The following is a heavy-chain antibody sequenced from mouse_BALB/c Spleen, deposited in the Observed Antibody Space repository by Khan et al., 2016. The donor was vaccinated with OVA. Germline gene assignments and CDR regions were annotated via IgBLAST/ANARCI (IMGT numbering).Heavy chain of an antibody. J-gene: IGHJ2*01. CDR2: IDPPNGNT. Sequence: ELVESGATVKLSCTASGLNIKDTYMPWLKQWPEQGLVWIGRIDPPNGNTKYDPKFPGKATITADKSSNTAYLQAGNMRAEDTAVYCCDRMARKWGQGTTLTVSS. CDR3: DRMARK. V-gene: IGHV14-3*02. CDR1: GLNIKDTY.